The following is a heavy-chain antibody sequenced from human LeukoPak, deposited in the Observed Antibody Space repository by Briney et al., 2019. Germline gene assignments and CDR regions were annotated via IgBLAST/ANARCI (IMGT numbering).Heavy chain of an antibody. CDR2: INHSGST. CDR3: ARVPTMVVVVTDAFDI. V-gene: IGHV4-34*01. Sequence: PSETLSLTCAVYGGSFSGDYWTWIRQPPGKGLEWIGEINHSGSTNYNPSLKSRVTISVDTSKNQFSLKLSSVTAADTAVYYCARVPTMVVVVTDAFDIWGQGTMVTVSS. D-gene: IGHD3-22*01. J-gene: IGHJ3*02. CDR1: GGSFSGDY.